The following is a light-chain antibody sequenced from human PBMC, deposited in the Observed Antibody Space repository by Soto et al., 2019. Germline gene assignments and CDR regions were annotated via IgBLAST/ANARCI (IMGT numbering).Light chain of an antibody. J-gene: IGLJ3*02. Sequence: FMLTQPHSVSESPGKTVTISCTGSSGSIASNYVQWYQQRPGSAPTTVIYEDNQRPSGVPDRFSGSTDSSSNSASLTISGLTTEDEADYYCQSYGNNNQVFGGGTQLTVL. CDR1: SGSIASNY. CDR2: EDN. V-gene: IGLV6-57*02. CDR3: QSYGNNNQV.